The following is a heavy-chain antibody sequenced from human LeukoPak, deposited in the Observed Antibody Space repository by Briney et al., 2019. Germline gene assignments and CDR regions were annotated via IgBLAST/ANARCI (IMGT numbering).Heavy chain of an antibody. CDR2: IYYRGST. Sequence: SETLSLTCTVSGGSISINDYYWSWIRQTPGKGLEWIGYIYYRGSTYYNPSLKSRVTISVDTSKNQFSLKLTSVTAADTAVYYCARRFTMVRGTRRDGFDIWGQGTMVTVSS. D-gene: IGHD3-10*01. CDR1: GGSISINDYY. CDR3: ARRFTMVRGTRRDGFDI. V-gene: IGHV4-30-4*01. J-gene: IGHJ3*02.